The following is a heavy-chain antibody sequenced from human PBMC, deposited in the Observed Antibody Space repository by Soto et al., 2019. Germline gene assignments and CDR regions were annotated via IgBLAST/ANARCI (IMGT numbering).Heavy chain of an antibody. CDR3: AKGQTMIVVVTPDLFDY. CDR1: GFTFSSYA. CDR2: ISGSGGST. V-gene: IGHV3-23*01. Sequence: PGGSLRLSCAASGFTFSSYAMSWVRQAPGKGLEWVSAISGSGGSTYYADSVKGRFTISRDNSKNTLYLQMNSLRAEDTAVYYCAKGQTMIVVVTPDLFDYWGQGTLVTVSS. J-gene: IGHJ4*02. D-gene: IGHD3-22*01.